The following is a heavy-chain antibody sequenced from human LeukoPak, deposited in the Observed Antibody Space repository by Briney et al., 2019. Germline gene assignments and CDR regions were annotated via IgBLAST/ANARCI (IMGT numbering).Heavy chain of an antibody. V-gene: IGHV3-43*02. CDR1: GLPTADFA. Sequence: GGSLRLSCVASGLPTADFAMHWVRQAPGKGLEWVSLISGDGVSTFYADSVKGRFSISRDNSKNSLSLEMNSLRTEDTAMYYCARESGKFDYWGQGTLVAVSS. J-gene: IGHJ4*02. CDR2: ISGDGVST. CDR3: ARESGKFDY.